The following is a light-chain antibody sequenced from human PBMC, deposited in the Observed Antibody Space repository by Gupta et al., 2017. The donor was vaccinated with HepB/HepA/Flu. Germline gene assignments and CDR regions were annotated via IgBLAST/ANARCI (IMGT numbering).Light chain of an antibody. CDR3: QQYGSSPGFT. Sequence: EIVLTQSPGTLSLSPGERATLSCRASQSVSSTFLAWYQQKPGQAPRLLIYGESSRATGTPDRFSGSGSGTDFTLTMSRREPEDFAVYYCQQYGSSPGFTFGPGTKVDIK. V-gene: IGKV3-20*01. CDR2: GES. J-gene: IGKJ3*01. CDR1: QSVSSTF.